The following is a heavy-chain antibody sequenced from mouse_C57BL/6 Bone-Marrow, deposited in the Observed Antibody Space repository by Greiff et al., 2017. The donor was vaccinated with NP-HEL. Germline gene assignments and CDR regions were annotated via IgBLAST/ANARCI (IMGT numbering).Heavy chain of an antibody. V-gene: IGHV1-81*01. CDR1: GYTFTSYG. J-gene: IGHJ2*01. CDR3: ARKEGRKSYFDY. Sequence: QVQLKESGAELARPGASVKLSCKASGYTFTSYGISWVKQRTGQGLEWIGEIYPRSGNTYYNEKFKGKATLTADKSSSTAYMELRSLTSEDSAVYFCARKEGRKSYFDYWGQGTTLTVSS. CDR2: IYPRSGNT.